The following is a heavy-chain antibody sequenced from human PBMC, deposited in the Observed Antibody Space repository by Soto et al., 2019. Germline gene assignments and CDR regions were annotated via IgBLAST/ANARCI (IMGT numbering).Heavy chain of an antibody. V-gene: IGHV1-18*01. CDR1: GYTFTSYG. D-gene: IGHD3-16*02. CDR3: ARAHYDYLWGSYRYNWFEP. CDR2: ISAYNGNT. J-gene: IGHJ5*02. Sequence: ASVKVSCKASGYTFTSYGITWVPQAPGQGLEWMGWISAYNGNTKYAQKLQGRVTMTTDTSTGTAYMELRSLRSDDTAVYYCARAHYDYLWGSYRYNWFEPWGQGTMLTVSS.